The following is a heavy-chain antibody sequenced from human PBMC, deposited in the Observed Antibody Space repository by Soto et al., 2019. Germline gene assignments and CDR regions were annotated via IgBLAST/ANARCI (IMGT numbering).Heavy chain of an antibody. D-gene: IGHD2-2*01. V-gene: IGHV4-59*01. Sequence: QVQLQESGAGLVKPSETLSLTCTVSGGSISSYYWSWIRQPPGKGLEWIGYIYYSGSTNYNPSLKSLVIMSVDTSRSQSALQLSSVTAADTAVYYCASFCLSTSCYVRVGYNHYWGQGTLVTVSS. CDR1: GGSISSYY. J-gene: IGHJ4*02. CDR3: ASFCLSTSCYVRVGYNHY. CDR2: IYYSGST.